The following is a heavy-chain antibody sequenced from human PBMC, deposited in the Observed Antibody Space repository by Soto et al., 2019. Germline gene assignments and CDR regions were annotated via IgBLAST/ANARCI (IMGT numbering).Heavy chain of an antibody. D-gene: IGHD2-21*02. CDR2: IYYSGTT. J-gene: IGHJ6*02. Sequence: SETLSLTCTVSGGSISGYYWTWIRQPPENGLEWIAFIYYSGTTSYNPSLKSRVTISVDTSSNQFSLNLISVTAADTAVYYCARDLWGYCGTDCYPLDVWGQGTTVTVSS. CDR1: GGSISGYY. V-gene: IGHV4-59*01. CDR3: ARDLWGYCGTDCYPLDV.